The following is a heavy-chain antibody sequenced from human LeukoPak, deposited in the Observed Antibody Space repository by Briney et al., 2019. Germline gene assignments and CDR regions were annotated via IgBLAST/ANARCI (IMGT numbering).Heavy chain of an antibody. CDR3: ARDSGGNSGVDY. V-gene: IGHV4-59*01. CDR2: IYYSGSA. J-gene: IGHJ4*02. CDR1: GGSISSYY. Sequence: SETLSLTCTVSGGSISSYYWSWIRQPPGKGLEWIGYIYYSGSANYNPSLKSRVTISVDTSKNQFSLKLSSVTAADTAVYYCARDSGGNSGVDYWGQGTLVTVSS. D-gene: IGHD4-23*01.